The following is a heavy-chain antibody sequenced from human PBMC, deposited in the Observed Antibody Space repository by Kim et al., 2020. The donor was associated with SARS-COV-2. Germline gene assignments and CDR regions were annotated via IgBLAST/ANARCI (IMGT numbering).Heavy chain of an antibody. D-gene: IGHD1-26*01. CDR3: TTNNRYSGPKYGGR. Sequence: APVKGRFTISRDDSKNTLYLQMNSLKTEDTAVYYCTTNNRYSGPKYGGRWGQGTLVTVSS. V-gene: IGHV3-15*01. J-gene: IGHJ4*02.